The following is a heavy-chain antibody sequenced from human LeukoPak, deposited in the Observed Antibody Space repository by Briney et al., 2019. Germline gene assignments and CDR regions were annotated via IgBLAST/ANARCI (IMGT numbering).Heavy chain of an antibody. D-gene: IGHD3-9*01. J-gene: IGHJ4*02. V-gene: IGHV4-59*01. CDR2: IYYGGST. Sequence: PSETLSLTCTVSGGSISSYYWGWIRQPPGKGLEWIGYIYYGGSTNYNPSLKSRVTISVDTSKNQFSLKLSSVTAADTAVYYCARVKALRYFDWLLYYFDYWGQGTLVTVSS. CDR3: ARVKALRYFDWLLYYFDY. CDR1: GGSISSYY.